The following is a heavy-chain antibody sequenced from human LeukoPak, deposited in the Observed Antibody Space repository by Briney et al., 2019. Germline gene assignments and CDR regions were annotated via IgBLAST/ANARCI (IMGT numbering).Heavy chain of an antibody. CDR3: ARVNEGVGVDYGGPRNWFDP. D-gene: IGHD4-17*01. V-gene: IGHV4-39*07. Sequence: PSETLSFTCTVSCGSISSSTYYWGWIRQPPGKGLEWIGSMYYSSGNTYYNPSLKSRVTISVDTSKNQFSLKLSSVTAADTAVYYCARVNEGVGVDYGGPRNWFDPWGQGTLVTVSS. CDR1: CGSISSSTYY. J-gene: IGHJ5*02. CDR2: MYYSSGNT.